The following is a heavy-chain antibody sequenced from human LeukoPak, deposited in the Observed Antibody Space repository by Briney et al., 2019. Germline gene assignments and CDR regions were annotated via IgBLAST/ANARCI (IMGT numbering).Heavy chain of an antibody. J-gene: IGHJ4*02. CDR1: GFTFDDYA. Sequence: GGSLRLSCAASGFTFDDYAMHWVRQAPGTGLKWVTGISWNSDTIGYADSVKGRFTISRDNAKNSLYLQMNSLRAEDTALYYCAKDRGLCSGGSCYTFNYWGQGTLVTVSS. V-gene: IGHV3-9*01. CDR3: AKDRGLCSGGSCYTFNY. D-gene: IGHD2-15*01. CDR2: ISWNSDTI.